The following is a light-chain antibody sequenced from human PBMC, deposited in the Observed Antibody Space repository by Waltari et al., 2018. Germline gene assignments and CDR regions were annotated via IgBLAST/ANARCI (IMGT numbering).Light chain of an antibody. J-gene: IGKJ1*01. CDR1: QSISSY. CDR3: QQSYNWPRT. Sequence: IVLTQSPATLSLSPGERATLSCMSSQSISSYLALYKQKPGQAPRPLICDGDNRATCIPARFSCSGAQTDFTLTIASLEPEDSAVYYCQQSYNWPRTFGQGTKVEIK. CDR2: DGD. V-gene: IGKV3-11*01.